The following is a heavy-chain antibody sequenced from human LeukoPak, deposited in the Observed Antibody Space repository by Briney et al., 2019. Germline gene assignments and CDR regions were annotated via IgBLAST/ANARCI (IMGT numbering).Heavy chain of an antibody. D-gene: IGHD6-13*01. CDR2: ISYDGSNK. V-gene: IGHV3-30-3*01. Sequence: GGSLRPSCAASGFTFSSYAMHWVRQAPGKGLEWVAVISYDGSNKYYADSVKGRFTISRDNSKNTLYLQMNSLRAEDTAVYYCARGAPGYSSSPPVGGFDYWGQGTLVTVSS. J-gene: IGHJ4*02. CDR3: ARGAPGYSSSPPVGGFDY. CDR1: GFTFSSYA.